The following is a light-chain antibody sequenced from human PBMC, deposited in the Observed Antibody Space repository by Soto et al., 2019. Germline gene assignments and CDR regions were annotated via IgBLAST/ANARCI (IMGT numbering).Light chain of an antibody. V-gene: IGKV3-20*01. J-gene: IGKJ1*01. CDR2: GAS. CDR3: QQYGSSPRT. Sequence: EIVLTQSPGTLSLSPVERATLSCMASQSVSSSYLAWYQQKPGQPPRLLIYGASSRATGIPDRFSGSWSGTAFTLAISRLDTEDFAVYYGQQYGSSPRTFGQGT. CDR1: QSVSSSY.